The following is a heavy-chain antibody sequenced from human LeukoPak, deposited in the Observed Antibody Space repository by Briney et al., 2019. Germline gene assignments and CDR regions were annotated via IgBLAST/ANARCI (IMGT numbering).Heavy chain of an antibody. V-gene: IGHV3-33*01. J-gene: IGHJ4*02. Sequence: GGSLRLSCAASGFTFISYGMHWVRQAPGKGLEWVAVIWYDGRNKYYADSVKGRFTISRDNSKNTQYLQMSSLRAEDTAVYYCARSRDRKTGADSWGQGTLVTVSS. CDR2: IWYDGRNK. CDR1: GFTFISYG. D-gene: IGHD1-14*01. CDR3: ARSRDRKTGADS.